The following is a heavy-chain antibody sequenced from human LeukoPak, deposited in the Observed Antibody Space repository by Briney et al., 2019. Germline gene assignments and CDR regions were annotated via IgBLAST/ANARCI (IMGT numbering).Heavy chain of an antibody. CDR3: ARDRGSAMDPYGMDV. J-gene: IGHJ6*02. V-gene: IGHV3-33*01. CDR1: GFTFSSYG. D-gene: IGHD5-18*01. Sequence: PGGSLRLSCAASGFTFSSYGMHWVPQAPGKGLEWVAVIWYDGSNKYYADSVKGRFTISRDNSKNTLYLQMNSLRVEDTAVYYCARDRGSAMDPYGMDVWGQGTTVTVSS. CDR2: IWYDGSNK.